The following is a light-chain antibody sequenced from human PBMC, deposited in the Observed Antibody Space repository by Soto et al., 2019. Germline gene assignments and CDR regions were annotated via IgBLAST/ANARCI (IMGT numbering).Light chain of an antibody. V-gene: IGKV1-12*01. CDR2: AAS. J-gene: IGKJ5*01. CDR3: QRANSFPIT. Sequence: DIQMTQSPSSVSASVGDRVTITCRASQGISRWLAWYQQKPGKAPKLLIYAASSLQRGVPSRFSGSGSGTDFTLTINSLQPEDFATYYCQRANSFPITFGQGTRLEIK. CDR1: QGISRW.